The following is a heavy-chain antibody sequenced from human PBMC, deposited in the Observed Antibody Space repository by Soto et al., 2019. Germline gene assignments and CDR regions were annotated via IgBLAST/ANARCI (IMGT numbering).Heavy chain of an antibody. CDR3: ARDPPPPDY. Sequence: ASVKVSCKASGYTFTSYYMHWVRQAPGQGLEWMGIINPSGGSTSYAQKLQGRVTMTRDTSTSTAYMELRSLRSEDTAVYYCARDPPPPDYWGQGTLVTVSS. CDR1: GYTFTSYY. V-gene: IGHV1-46*01. J-gene: IGHJ4*02. CDR2: INPSGGST.